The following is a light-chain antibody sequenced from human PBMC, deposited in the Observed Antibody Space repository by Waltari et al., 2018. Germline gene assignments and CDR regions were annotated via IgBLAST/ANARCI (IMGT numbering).Light chain of an antibody. CDR3: QQTYSTHLT. CDR2: GAS. Sequence: DIQLTQSPPSLSASVGDRVTITCRASQRISMFLNWYQQKPGKAPNLLIYGASSLQRGVPSRFSGSGSGTDFTLTISSLHPEDFATYYCQQTYSTHLTFSGGTKVEIK. V-gene: IGKV1-39*01. J-gene: IGKJ4*01. CDR1: QRISMF.